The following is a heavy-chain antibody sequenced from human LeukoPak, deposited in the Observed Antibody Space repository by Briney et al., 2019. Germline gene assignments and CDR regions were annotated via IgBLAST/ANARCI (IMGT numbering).Heavy chain of an antibody. CDR2: IYPCNSDT. CDR3: ARSPRDGYSDGVDDI. J-gene: IGHJ3*02. Sequence: GASLQISCEGSGSIFSSYWIGWGRQPPGKGLEWMGIIYPCNSDTTYSPSFQGQVTISADSSITTAYLQWSSLKASDTAMYYCARSPRDGYSDGVDDIWGQGTMVTVSS. D-gene: IGHD5-24*01. V-gene: IGHV5-51*01. CDR1: GSIFSSYW.